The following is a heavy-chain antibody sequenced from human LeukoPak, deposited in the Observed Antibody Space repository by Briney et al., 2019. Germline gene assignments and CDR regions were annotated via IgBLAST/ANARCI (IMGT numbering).Heavy chain of an antibody. CDR1: GFTFSSYG. D-gene: IGHD4-17*01. V-gene: IGHV3-30*18. J-gene: IGHJ6*02. Sequence: QSGRSLRLSCAASGFTFSSYGMHRVRQAPGKGLEWVAVISYDGSNKYYADSVKGRFTISRDNSKNTLYLQMNSLRAEDTAVYYCAKDGHGDYAVGYYYYGMDVWGQGTTVTVSS. CDR3: AKDGHGDYAVGYYYYGMDV. CDR2: ISYDGSNK.